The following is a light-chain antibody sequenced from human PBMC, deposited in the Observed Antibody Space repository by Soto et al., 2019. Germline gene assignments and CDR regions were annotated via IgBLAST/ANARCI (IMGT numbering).Light chain of an antibody. V-gene: IGKV1-39*01. CDR2: AAS. CDR3: QQSYSTPRT. J-gene: IGKJ1*01. CDR1: QSISSY. Sequence: DIQMTQSPSSLSASVRDRVTITCRASQSISSYLNWYQQKPGKAPKLLIYAASSLQSGVPSRFSGSGSGTDCTLTVSSLQPEDFATYVCQQSYSTPRTFGQGTKVEVK.